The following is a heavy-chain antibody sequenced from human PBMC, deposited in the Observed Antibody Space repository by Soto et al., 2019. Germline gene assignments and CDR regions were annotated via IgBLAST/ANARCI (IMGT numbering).Heavy chain of an antibody. CDR2: INAGNGNT. CDR1: GYTFTSYA. V-gene: IGHV1-3*01. D-gene: IGHD3-16*01. Sequence: QVQLVQSGAEVKKPGASVKVSCKASGYTFTSYAMHWVRQAPGQRLEWMGWINAGNGNTKYSQKFQGRVTITRDTSASTAYMELSSLRSEDTAVYDCARGAEERFFYYWGQGTLVTVSS. CDR3: ARGAEERFFYY. J-gene: IGHJ4*02.